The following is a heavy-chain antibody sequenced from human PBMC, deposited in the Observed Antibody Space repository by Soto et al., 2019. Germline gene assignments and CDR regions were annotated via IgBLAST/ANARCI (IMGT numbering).Heavy chain of an antibody. CDR3: ARGTGFLNYDILTGHDRYYGMDV. Sequence: QVQLQQWGAGLLKPSETLSLTCAVYGGSFSGYYWSWIRQPPGRGLEWIGEINHSGSTDYNPSLKSRVTISVDTSKNQFSLKLSSVTAADTAVYYCARGTGFLNYDILTGHDRYYGMDVWGQGTTVTVSS. D-gene: IGHD3-9*01. J-gene: IGHJ6*02. V-gene: IGHV4-34*01. CDR2: INHSGST. CDR1: GGSFSGYY.